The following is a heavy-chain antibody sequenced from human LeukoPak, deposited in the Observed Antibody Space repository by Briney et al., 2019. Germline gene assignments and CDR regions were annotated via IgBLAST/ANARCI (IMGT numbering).Heavy chain of an antibody. CDR3: AKTHSHFPPYFDY. CDR2: IYYSGSI. V-gene: IGHV4-39*07. J-gene: IGHJ4*02. Sequence: SETLSLTCTVSGDSISSSSSYWGWIRQPPGEGLEWTGSIYYSGSINYNPSLKSRVTLSLDKSKNQFSLQLSSVTAADTAMYYCAKTHSHFPPYFDYWGQGTLVIVSS. D-gene: IGHD4-11*01. CDR1: GDSISSSSSY.